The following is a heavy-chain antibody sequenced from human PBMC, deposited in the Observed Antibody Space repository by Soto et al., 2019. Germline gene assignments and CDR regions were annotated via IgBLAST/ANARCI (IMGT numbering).Heavy chain of an antibody. J-gene: IGHJ6*02. CDR2: IYYSGST. CDR3: ARLNGYCISSSCHGHYAMDV. V-gene: IGHV4-59*08. CDR1: GGSISSYY. D-gene: IGHD2-2*01. Sequence: SETLSLTCTVSGGSISSYYGSWIRQPPGKGLEWIGYIYYSGSTNYNPSLKSRVTISVDTSKNQFSLKVTSVTAADTAVYYCARLNGYCISSSCHGHYAMDVWGQGTTVTVSS.